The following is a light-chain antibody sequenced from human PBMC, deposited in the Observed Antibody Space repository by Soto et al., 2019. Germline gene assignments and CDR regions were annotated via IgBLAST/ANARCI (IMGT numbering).Light chain of an antibody. CDR1: QGLTTW. J-gene: IGKJ1*01. CDR3: QQYKTFSPGT. CDR2: HAS. V-gene: IGKV1-5*01. Sequence: DIQMTQSPSTLSSSIGDRVTITCRASQGLTTWLAWYQQKPGKAPKLLLYHASTLESGVPSRCSGSGSGTEFSLTISSLQPDDFATYYCQQYKTFSPGTFGLGTKVEI.